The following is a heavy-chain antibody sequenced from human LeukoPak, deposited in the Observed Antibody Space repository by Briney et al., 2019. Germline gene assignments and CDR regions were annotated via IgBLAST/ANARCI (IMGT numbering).Heavy chain of an antibody. V-gene: IGHV1-18*01. CDR3: ARALSRGYSGYDYGLGY. D-gene: IGHD5-12*01. J-gene: IGHJ4*02. CDR2: ISAYNGNT. CDR1: GYTFTNCG. Sequence: ASVKVSCKASGYTFTNCGISWVRQAPGQGLEWMGWISAYNGNTNYAQKFQGRVTMTTETSTSTAYMELRSLRSDDTAVYYCARALSRGYSGYDYGLGYWGQGTLVTVSS.